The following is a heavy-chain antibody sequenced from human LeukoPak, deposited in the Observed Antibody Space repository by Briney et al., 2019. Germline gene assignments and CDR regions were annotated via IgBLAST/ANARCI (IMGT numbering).Heavy chain of an antibody. CDR1: RFTFSSYS. D-gene: IGHD2-2*01. CDR3: ARDSPASGGAFDP. Sequence: GGSLRLSCAASRFTFSSYSMNWVRQAPGKGLEWVSVIYSGGSTYYADSVKGRFTISRDNSKNTLYLQMNSLRAEDTAVYYCARDSPASGGAFDPWGQGTLVTVSS. J-gene: IGHJ5*02. V-gene: IGHV3-66*01. CDR2: IYSGGST.